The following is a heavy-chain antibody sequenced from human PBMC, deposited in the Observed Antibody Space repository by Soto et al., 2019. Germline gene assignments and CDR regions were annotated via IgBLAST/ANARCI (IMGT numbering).Heavy chain of an antibody. V-gene: IGHV1-69*13. J-gene: IGHJ6*02. CDR1: GGTFTNYA. CDR3: ARERSVGYCITTTCPKPFYYYAMDV. Sequence: ASVKVSCKASGGTFTNYAFSWVRQAPGQGLEWMGGIIPIFCTPDYAQKFQGRVTITADESTRTASMELSSLRSDDTAVYYCARERSVGYCITTTCPKPFYYYAMDVWGQGTTVTVS. D-gene: IGHD2-2*01. CDR2: IIPIFCTP.